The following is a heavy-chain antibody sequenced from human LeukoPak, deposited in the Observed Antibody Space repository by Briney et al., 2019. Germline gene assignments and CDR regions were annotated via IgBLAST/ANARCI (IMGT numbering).Heavy chain of an antibody. V-gene: IGHV3-30*12. CDR3: ARVQLHAKYYFDY. CDR1: GFIFRTYA. J-gene: IGHJ4*02. CDR2: IFYNGTDK. D-gene: IGHD5-18*01. Sequence: PGGSLRLSCAASGFIFRTYAMNWVRQAPGKGLEWVAFIFYNGTDKYADSVKGRFTISRDNAKNSLYLQMNSLRAEDTAVYYCARVQLHAKYYFDYWGQGTLVTVSS.